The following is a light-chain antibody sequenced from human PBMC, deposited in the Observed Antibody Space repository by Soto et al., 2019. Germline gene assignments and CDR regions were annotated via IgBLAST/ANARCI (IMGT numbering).Light chain of an antibody. CDR3: QQYNSYSQT. CDR2: KAS. Sequence: DIPMTQSPSTLSASVGDRVTITCRASQSISSWLAWYQQKPGKAPNLLIYKASSLESGVPSRFSGSGSGTEFTLTISSLQPDDFATYYCQQYNSYSQTFGQGTKLEIK. CDR1: QSISSW. J-gene: IGKJ2*01. V-gene: IGKV1-5*03.